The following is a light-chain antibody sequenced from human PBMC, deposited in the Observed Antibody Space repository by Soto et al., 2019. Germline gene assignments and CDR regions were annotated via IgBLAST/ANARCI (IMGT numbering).Light chain of an antibody. V-gene: IGLV1-47*01. CDR2: RNN. CDR1: RSNIGSKY. J-gene: IGLJ1*01. CDR3: AAWYPSLSGRYG. Sequence: QSVLTQTPSASGTHAQWVPIACSGSRSNIGSKYVYWDQQLPGTAPKLLIHRNNQRPSGVPVRFSGSKSGTSASLASSGRRSEVEADYYCAAWYPSLSGRYGLGTGTKLTVL.